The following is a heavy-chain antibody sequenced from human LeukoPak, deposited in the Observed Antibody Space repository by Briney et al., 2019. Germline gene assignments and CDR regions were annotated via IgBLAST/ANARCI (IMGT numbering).Heavy chain of an antibody. J-gene: IGHJ6*02. D-gene: IGHD2-2*01. CDR1: GFTFSSYG. V-gene: IGHV3-30*18. CDR2: ISYDGSNK. Sequence: GGSLRLSCAASGFTFSSYGMHWVRQAPGKGLEWVAVISYDGSNKYYADSVKGRFTISRDNSKNTLYLQMNSLRAEDTAVYYCAKNLASVKYCSSTSCAYYYYGMDVWGQGTTVTVSS. CDR3: AKNLASVKYCSSTSCAYYYYGMDV.